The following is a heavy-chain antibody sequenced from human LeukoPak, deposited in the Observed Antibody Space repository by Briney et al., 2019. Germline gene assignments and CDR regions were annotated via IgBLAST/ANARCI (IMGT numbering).Heavy chain of an antibody. J-gene: IGHJ3*02. V-gene: IGHV3-23*01. Sequence: GGSLRLSCAASGFTFSSYAMSWVRQAPGKGLEWVSAISGSGGSTYYADSVKGRFTISRDNSKNTLYLQMNSLRAEDTAVYYCAKDRFDSSGWYGDAFDIWGQGTMVTVSS. CDR1: GFTFSSYA. CDR3: AKDRFDSSGWYGDAFDI. CDR2: ISGSGGST. D-gene: IGHD6-19*01.